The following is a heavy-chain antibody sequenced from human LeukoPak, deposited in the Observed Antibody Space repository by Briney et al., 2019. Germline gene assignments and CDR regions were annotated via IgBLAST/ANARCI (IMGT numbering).Heavy chain of an antibody. Sequence: LSGALSLTCAVSGGSFSPYYWRWIRHPPGKGLEWIAQINHSGSTNNNPSLKSRVTISVDTSKNQFSLRLRSVTAADTAVYYCARGGFYCGGDCYVDYWGQGTLVTVSS. CDR2: INHSGST. J-gene: IGHJ4*02. CDR1: GGSFSPYY. V-gene: IGHV4-34*01. CDR3: ARGGFYCGGDCYVDY. D-gene: IGHD2-21*02.